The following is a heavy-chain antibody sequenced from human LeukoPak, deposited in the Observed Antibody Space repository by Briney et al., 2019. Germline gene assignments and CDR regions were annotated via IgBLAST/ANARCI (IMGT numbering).Heavy chain of an antibody. Sequence: ASVKVSCKASGYTFTGYYMHWVRQAPGQGLEWMGWINPNSGGTNYAQKFQGRVTMTRDTSISTAYMELSRLRSDDTAVYYCARYGYGVYKYFDYWGQGTLVTVSS. CDR2: INPNSGGT. D-gene: IGHD5-18*01. V-gene: IGHV1-2*02. CDR3: ARYGYGVYKYFDY. CDR1: GYTFTGYY. J-gene: IGHJ4*02.